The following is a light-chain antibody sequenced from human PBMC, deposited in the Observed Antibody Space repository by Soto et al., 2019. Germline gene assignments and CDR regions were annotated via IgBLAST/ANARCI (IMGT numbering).Light chain of an antibody. CDR1: QSVSSN. CDR2: GAS. CDR3: HRRQSWPRT. Sequence: EIVIMQSPATLSVSPGARATLSCRASQSVSSNLAWYQQKPGQDPRLLIYGASNRATGIPARFSDMGSGTDFTLTINSLAPEDVAIYYCHRRQSWPRTFGQGTKVDI. V-gene: IGKV3-11*01. J-gene: IGKJ1*01.